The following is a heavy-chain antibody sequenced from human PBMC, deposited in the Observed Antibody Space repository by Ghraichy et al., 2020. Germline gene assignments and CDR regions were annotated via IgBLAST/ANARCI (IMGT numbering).Heavy chain of an antibody. Sequence: ASVKVSCKASGYTFTSYDINWVRQATGQGLEWMGWMNPNSGNTGYAQNFQGRVTMTRNTSISTAYMELSSLRSEDTAVYYCARGIKRTGTRWFDPWGQGTLVTVSS. CDR1: GYTFTSYD. CDR3: ARGIKRTGTRWFDP. V-gene: IGHV1-8*01. J-gene: IGHJ5*02. CDR2: MNPNSGNT. D-gene: IGHD1-7*01.